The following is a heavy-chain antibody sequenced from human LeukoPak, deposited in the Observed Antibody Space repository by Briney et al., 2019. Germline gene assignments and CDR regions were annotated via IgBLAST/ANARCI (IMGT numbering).Heavy chain of an antibody. J-gene: IGHJ4*02. V-gene: IGHV1-8*01. CDR2: MNPNSGNT. D-gene: IGHD1-7*01. CDR1: GYTFTSYD. Sequence: ASVKVSCKASGYTFTSYDINWVRQATGQGLEWMGWMNPNSGNTGYAQKFQGRVTMTRNTSISTAYMELSSLRSEDTAVYYCARVFYSWRTFDYWGQGTLVTVSS. CDR3: ARVFYSWRTFDY.